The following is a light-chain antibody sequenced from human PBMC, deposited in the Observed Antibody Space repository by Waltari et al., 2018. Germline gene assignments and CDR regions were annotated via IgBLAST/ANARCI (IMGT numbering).Light chain of an antibody. CDR3: QQYAKAPDT. V-gene: IGKV3-20*01. CDR1: QSFDSNY. CDR2: AAS. J-gene: IGKJ2*01. Sequence: EIVLTQSPGTLSLSPGERATLSCRASQSFDSNYFAWFQQRPGQVPRLLICAASSRATDIPDRFSGSVSGTDFTLTISRLEPEDFAVYYCQQYAKAPDTFGQGTRLEIK.